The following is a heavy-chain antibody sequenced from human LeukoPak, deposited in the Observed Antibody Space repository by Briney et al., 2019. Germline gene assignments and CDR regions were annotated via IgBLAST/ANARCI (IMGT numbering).Heavy chain of an antibody. J-gene: IGHJ5*02. D-gene: IGHD3-16*01. Sequence: KSSETLSLTCTVSVGSISSITYYWGWIRQPPGKGLEWIGYIYYSGSTNYNPSLKSPVTISVDTSKTQFSLKLSSVTAADTAVYYCARERGGGDPWGQGTLVTVSS. CDR3: ARERGGGDP. V-gene: IGHV4-61*01. CDR1: VGSISSITYY. CDR2: IYYSGST.